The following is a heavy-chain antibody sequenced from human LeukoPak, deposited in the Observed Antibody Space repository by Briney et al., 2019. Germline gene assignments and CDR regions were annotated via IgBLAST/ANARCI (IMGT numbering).Heavy chain of an antibody. CDR3: ARSGPHFDY. Sequence: PSETLSLTCTVSGGSISSSSYYWGWIRQPPGKGLEWIGSIYYSGSTYYNPSLKSRVTISVDTSKNQFSLKLSSVTAADTAVYYCARSGPHFDYWGQGTLVTVSS. J-gene: IGHJ4*02. CDR1: GGSISSSSYY. V-gene: IGHV4-39*07. D-gene: IGHD3-10*01. CDR2: IYYSGST.